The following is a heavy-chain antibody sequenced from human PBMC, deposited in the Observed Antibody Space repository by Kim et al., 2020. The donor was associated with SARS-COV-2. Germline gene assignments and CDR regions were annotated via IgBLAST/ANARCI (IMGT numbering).Heavy chain of an antibody. J-gene: IGHJ6*02. CDR1: GGSLSHSTYY. CDR2: LYYSDYT. Sequence: SETLSLTCTVSGGSLSHSTYYWAWVRQPPGKGLEWIGALYYSDYTYYNPSLKSRVTISLDASETQFSLRLRSVTAADTAIYYCARLGGDRRYYGLDVWGQGTTVTVSS. CDR3: ARLGGDRRYYGLDV. V-gene: IGHV4-39*01.